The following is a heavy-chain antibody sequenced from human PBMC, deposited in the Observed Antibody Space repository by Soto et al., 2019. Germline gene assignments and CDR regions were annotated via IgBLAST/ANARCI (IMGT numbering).Heavy chain of an antibody. Sequence: GGSLRLSCAASGFTFSGSAMHWVRQASGKGLEWVGRIRSKANSYATAYAASVKGRFTISRDDSKNTAYLQMNSLKTEDTAVYYCTRAGQWLVEDYWGQGTLVTVSS. CDR1: GFTFSGSA. CDR3: TRAGQWLVEDY. D-gene: IGHD6-19*01. CDR2: IRSKANSYAT. J-gene: IGHJ4*02. V-gene: IGHV3-73*01.